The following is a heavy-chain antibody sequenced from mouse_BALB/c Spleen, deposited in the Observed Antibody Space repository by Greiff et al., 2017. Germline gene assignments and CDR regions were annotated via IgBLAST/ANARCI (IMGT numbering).Heavy chain of an antibody. Sequence: EVQRVESGGGLVKPGGSLKLSCAASGFTFSSYTMSWVRQTPEKRLEWVAYISNGGGSTYYPDTVKGRFTISRDNAKNTLYLQMSSLKSEDTAMYYCARLGDYGDAMDYWGQGTSVTVSS. CDR1: GFTFSSYT. V-gene: IGHV5-12-2*01. CDR3: ARLGDYGDAMDY. CDR2: ISNGGGST. J-gene: IGHJ4*01. D-gene: IGHD1-1*01.